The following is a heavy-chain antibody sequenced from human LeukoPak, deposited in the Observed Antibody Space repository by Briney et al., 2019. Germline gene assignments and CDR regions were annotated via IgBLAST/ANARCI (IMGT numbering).Heavy chain of an antibody. D-gene: IGHD3-10*01. CDR1: GGSISSYY. J-gene: IGHJ5*02. CDR2: IYTSGST. CDR3: ARGITYYYGSGSYNWFDP. V-gene: IGHV4-4*07. Sequence: SETLSLTCTVSGGSISSYYWSWIRQPAGKGLEWIGRIYTSGSTNYNPSLKSRVTISVDKSKNQFSLKLSSVTAADTAVYYCARGITYYYGSGSYNWFDPWGQGTLVTVSS.